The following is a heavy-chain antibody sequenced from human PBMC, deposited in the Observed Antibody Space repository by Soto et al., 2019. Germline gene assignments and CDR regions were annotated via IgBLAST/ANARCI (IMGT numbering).Heavy chain of an antibody. J-gene: IGHJ4*02. CDR1: GFAFSGSA. V-gene: IGHV3-23*01. Sequence: GGSLRLSCAASGFAFSGSAMTWVRQAPGKWLEYVSSITSSGSEVFHAASVKGRFTMSRDNSKNMLYLQMNSLRAEDTAVYYCAKAGSESGWYWDSWGQGALVTVSS. CDR2: ITSSGSEV. CDR3: AKAGSESGWYWDS. D-gene: IGHD6-19*01.